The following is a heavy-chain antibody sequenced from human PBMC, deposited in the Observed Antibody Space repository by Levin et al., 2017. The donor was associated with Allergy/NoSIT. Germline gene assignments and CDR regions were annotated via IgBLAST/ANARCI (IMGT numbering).Heavy chain of an antibody. CDR3: ARHLLAAGREYDY. V-gene: IGHV3-23*01. D-gene: IGHD6-13*01. J-gene: IGHJ4*02. CDR1: GFTFSNYP. CDR2: IGASSGTT. Sequence: AASVKVSCAASGFTFSNYPMSWVRQTPGKGLEWISAIGASSGTTYYADSVKGRFTISKDYSKNILYLQMNTLRAEDTAVYYCARHLLAAGREYDYWGQGILVTVSS.